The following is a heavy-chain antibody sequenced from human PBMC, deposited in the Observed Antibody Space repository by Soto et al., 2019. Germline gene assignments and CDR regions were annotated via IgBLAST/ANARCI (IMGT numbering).Heavy chain of an antibody. Sequence: GGSLRLSCAASGFTFSNYWMTWVRQAPGKGLEWVANIIQDGSDKSYVDSVKGRFTISRDNAKSSLYLQMNSLRAEDTAVYYCARHSYYFYRVWGQGTLVTVSS. CDR3: ARHSYYFYRV. J-gene: IGHJ1*01. D-gene: IGHD4-4*01. CDR1: GFTFSNYW. CDR2: IIQDGSDK. V-gene: IGHV3-7*01.